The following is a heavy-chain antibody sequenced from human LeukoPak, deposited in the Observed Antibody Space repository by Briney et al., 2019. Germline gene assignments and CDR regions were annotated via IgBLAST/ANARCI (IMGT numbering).Heavy chain of an antibody. D-gene: IGHD4-17*01. Sequence: GGSLRLSCAASGFTFSSYAMHWVRQAPGKGLEWVAVISYDGSNKYYADSVKGRFTISRDNSKNTLYLQMNSLRAEDTAVYYCARDQPPNDYGDYGAQFDYRGQGTLVTVSS. V-gene: IGHV3-30-3*01. CDR2: ISYDGSNK. CDR1: GFTFSSYA. CDR3: ARDQPPNDYGDYGAQFDY. J-gene: IGHJ4*02.